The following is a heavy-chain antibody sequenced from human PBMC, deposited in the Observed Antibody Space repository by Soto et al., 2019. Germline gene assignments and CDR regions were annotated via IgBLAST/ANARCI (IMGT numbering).Heavy chain of an antibody. CDR2: ITHGGTT. CDR1: GGSFSGYY. D-gene: IGHD3-3*01. J-gene: IGHJ4*02. V-gene: IGHV4-34*01. CDR3: ARGRLFLTTSGLAITYFDY. Sequence: SETLSLTCVLNGGSFSGYYWSWIRQPPGKGLEWIGEITHGGTTTYSPSLKSRVTMSLETSRNQFSLNMTSVTAADTGVYYCARGRLFLTTSGLAITYFDYWGQGTLVTVSS.